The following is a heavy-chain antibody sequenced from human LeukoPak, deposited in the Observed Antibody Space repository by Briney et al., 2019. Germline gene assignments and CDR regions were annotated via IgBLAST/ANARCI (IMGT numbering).Heavy chain of an antibody. Sequence: GGSLRLSCGASGITFSSYSMNWVRQAPGKGLEWVSYISSSGSTKYYADSVKGRFTISRDNSKNTLYLQMNSLRAEDTAVYYCARDLAAPRWGQGTLVTVSS. CDR1: GITFSSYS. V-gene: IGHV3-48*01. CDR2: ISSSGSTK. CDR3: ARDLAAPR. D-gene: IGHD6-13*01. J-gene: IGHJ4*02.